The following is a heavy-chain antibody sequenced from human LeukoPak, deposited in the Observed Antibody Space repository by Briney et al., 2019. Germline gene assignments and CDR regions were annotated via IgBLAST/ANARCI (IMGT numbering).Heavy chain of an antibody. CDR1: GGSISSYY. V-gene: IGHV4-59*08. CDR2: IYYSGST. Sequence: SETLSLTCTVSGGSISSYYWSWIRQPPGKGLEWIGYIYYSGSTNYNPSLKSRVTISVDTSKNQFSLKMSSVTAADTAVYYCASGRCSGGSCYWDYWGQGTLVTVSS. CDR3: ASGRCSGGSCYWDY. D-gene: IGHD2-15*01. J-gene: IGHJ4*02.